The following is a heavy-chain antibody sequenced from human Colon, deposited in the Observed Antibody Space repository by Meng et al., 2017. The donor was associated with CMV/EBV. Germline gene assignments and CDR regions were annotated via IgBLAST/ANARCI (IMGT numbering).Heavy chain of an antibody. CDR2: INHSGST. J-gene: IGHJ4*02. CDR3: ARGLYGSGRHQIDY. V-gene: IGHV4-34*01. Sequence: QVQLQPWGLGLLKPSEALSLTCAVYGGSFSGYYWSWIRQPPGKGLEWIGEINHSGSTNYNPSLKSRVTISVDTSKNQFSLKLSSVTAADTAVYYCARGLYGSGRHQIDYWGQGTLVTVFS. D-gene: IGHD3-10*01. CDR1: GGSFSGYY.